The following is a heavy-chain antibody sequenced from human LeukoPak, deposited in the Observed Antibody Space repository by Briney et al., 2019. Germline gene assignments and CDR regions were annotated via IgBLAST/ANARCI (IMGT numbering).Heavy chain of an antibody. Sequence: PGGSLRLSCTVSGFTPSSYEMSWIRQAPGKGLEWVSVISGSGDSTYYADSVKGRFTISRDNSKNTLYLQMNSLRAEDTAVYYCAKARSSSSFDYWGQGILVTVSS. J-gene: IGHJ4*02. CDR2: ISGSGDST. CDR3: AKARSSSSFDY. D-gene: IGHD6-6*01. V-gene: IGHV3-23*01. CDR1: GFTPSSYE.